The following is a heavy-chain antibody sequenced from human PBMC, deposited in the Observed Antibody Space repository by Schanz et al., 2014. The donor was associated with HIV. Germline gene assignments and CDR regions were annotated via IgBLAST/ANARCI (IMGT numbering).Heavy chain of an antibody. CDR1: GFTFSSYG. V-gene: IGHV3-30*03. CDR2: ISYDGSNK. Sequence: QVHLVESGGGVAQPGRSLRLSCTASGFTFSSYGMHWVRQAPGKGLEWVAGISYDGSNKYYADSVKGRFTISRDNSKNTLHLQMNSLRAEDTAVYYCARDGSLNRGFDYWGQGTLVTVSS. D-gene: IGHD3-10*01. J-gene: IGHJ4*02. CDR3: ARDGSLNRGFDY.